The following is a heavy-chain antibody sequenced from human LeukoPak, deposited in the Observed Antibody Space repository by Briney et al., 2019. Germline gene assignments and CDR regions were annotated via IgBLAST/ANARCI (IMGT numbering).Heavy chain of an antibody. V-gene: IGHV3-33*07. D-gene: IGHD3-22*01. CDR3: ARDLEDSSPFGAFDM. CDR2: IWFDGIRK. Sequence: GGSLRLSCEASGFTFSAYAMTWVRQAPGKGLEWVAAIWFDGIRKYYADSVKGRLTISRDNSKNTLYLQMNSLRAEDTAVYYCARDLEDSSPFGAFDMWGQGTMVTVSS. CDR1: GFTFSAYA. J-gene: IGHJ3*02.